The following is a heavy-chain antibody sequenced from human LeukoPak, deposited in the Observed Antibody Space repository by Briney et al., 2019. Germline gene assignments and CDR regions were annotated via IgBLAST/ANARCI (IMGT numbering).Heavy chain of an antibody. D-gene: IGHD3-10*01. J-gene: IGHJ4*02. CDR3: AKPGGSGGYPKGGFDY. V-gene: IGHV3-30*02. CDR2: IRYDGSNK. Sequence: PGGSLRLSCAASGFTFSSYGMHWVRQAPGKGLEWVAFIRYDGSNKYYADSVKGRFTISRDNSKNTLYLQMNSLRAEDTAVYYCAKPGGSGGYPKGGFDYWGQGTLVTVSS. CDR1: GFTFSSYG.